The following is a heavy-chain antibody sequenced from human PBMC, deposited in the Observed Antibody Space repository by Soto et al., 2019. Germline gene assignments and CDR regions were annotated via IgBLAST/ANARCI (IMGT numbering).Heavy chain of an antibody. D-gene: IGHD1-1*01. V-gene: IGHV3-33*01. Sequence: QVQLVQSGGGVVQPGRSLRLSCGASGFTFSRYGMHWVRQAPGKGLEWVAFISFDGRDVYHADSVKGRFTISRDNSKDTLFLQINSLRAEETALYYCATLGPDTTTSPGGYYYMNVWGKGTTVAVSS. CDR3: ATLGPDTTTSPGGYYYMNV. CDR1: GFTFSRYG. CDR2: ISFDGRDV. J-gene: IGHJ6*03.